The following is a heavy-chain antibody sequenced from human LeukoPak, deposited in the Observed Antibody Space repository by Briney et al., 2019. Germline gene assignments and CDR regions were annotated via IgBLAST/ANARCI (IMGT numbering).Heavy chain of an antibody. V-gene: IGHV3-23*01. CDR3: AKDGNYLDSSGFFIPFDH. D-gene: IGHD3-22*01. J-gene: IGHJ4*02. Sequence: GGSLRLSCSASGFTFSRSAMTWVRQLPGKGLEWVSTISGNGQQRYYGGSVKGRFSVSRDNSKNSMYLHMDSLRADDSALYYCAKDGNYLDSSGFFIPFDHWGQGTLVTVSS. CDR2: ISGNGQQR. CDR1: GFTFSRSA.